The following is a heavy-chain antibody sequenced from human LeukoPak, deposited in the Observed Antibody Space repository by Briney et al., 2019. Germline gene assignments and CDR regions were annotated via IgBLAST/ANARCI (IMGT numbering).Heavy chain of an antibody. CDR1: GYTFTSYG. CDR3: ARVIPVADPDAFDI. CDR2: ISAYNGNT. Sequence: ASVTVSCKASGYTFTSYGISWVRQAPGQGLEWMGWISAYNGNTNYAQKLQGRVTTTTDTSTSTAYMDLRSLRSDDTAVYYCARVIPVADPDAFDIWGQGTMVTVSS. D-gene: IGHD6-19*01. J-gene: IGHJ3*02. V-gene: IGHV1-18*01.